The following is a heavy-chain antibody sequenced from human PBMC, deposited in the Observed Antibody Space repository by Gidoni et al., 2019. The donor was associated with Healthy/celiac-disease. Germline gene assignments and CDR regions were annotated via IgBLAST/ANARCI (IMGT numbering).Heavy chain of an antibody. CDR3: ARDSVGLSRYSSSSKIYHNYYYGMDV. Sequence: EVQLVESGGGLVKPGGSLRLSCAASGFPLSRYSMTWVRQAPGKGLEWGSSISSSSSYIYYADSVKGRFTISRDNAKNSLYLQMNSLRAEDTAVYYCARDSVGLSRYSSSSKIYHNYYYGMDVWGQGTTVTVSS. CDR2: ISSSSSYI. CDR1: GFPLSRYS. J-gene: IGHJ6*02. V-gene: IGHV3-21*01. D-gene: IGHD6-6*01.